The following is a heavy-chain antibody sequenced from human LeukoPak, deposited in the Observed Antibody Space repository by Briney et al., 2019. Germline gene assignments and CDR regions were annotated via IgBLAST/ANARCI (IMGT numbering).Heavy chain of an antibody. V-gene: IGHV4-59*08. Sequence: SETLSLTCTVSGGSVSSYYWSWIRQSPGKGLEWIGYIHNSGRTNYNPSLKSRVTGFVDTSKNQVSLRLSSVTAADTAVYYCARHGTISSESYFDYWGQGALVTVSS. CDR1: GGSVSSYY. CDR3: ARHGTISSESYFDY. D-gene: IGHD1-14*01. J-gene: IGHJ4*02. CDR2: IHNSGRT.